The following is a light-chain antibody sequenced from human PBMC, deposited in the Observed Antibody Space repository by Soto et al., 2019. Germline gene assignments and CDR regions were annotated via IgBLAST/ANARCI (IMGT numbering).Light chain of an antibody. CDR3: QQRSNWPPGYT. J-gene: IGKJ2*01. Sequence: EIVLTQSPATLSLSPGERATLSCRASQSVSSYLAWYQQKPGQAPRLLIYDASNRATGIPARFSGSGSGTDFTLTISSLETEDFAVYNCQQRSNWPPGYTFGQGNKVEIK. V-gene: IGKV3-11*01. CDR2: DAS. CDR1: QSVSSY.